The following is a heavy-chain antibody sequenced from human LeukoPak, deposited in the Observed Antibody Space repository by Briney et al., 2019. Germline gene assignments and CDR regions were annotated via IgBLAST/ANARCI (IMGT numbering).Heavy chain of an antibody. CDR1: GYTFTSYG. CDR3: ARGVSGTKSPDYYYYYGMDV. Sequence: GASVKVSCKASGYTFTSYGISWVRQAPGQGLEWKGWISAYNGNTNYAQKLQGRVTMTTDTSTSTAYMELRSLRSDDTAVYYCARGVSGTKSPDYYYYYGMDVWGQGTTVTVSS. J-gene: IGHJ6*02. CDR2: ISAYNGNT. D-gene: IGHD1-1*01. V-gene: IGHV1-18*01.